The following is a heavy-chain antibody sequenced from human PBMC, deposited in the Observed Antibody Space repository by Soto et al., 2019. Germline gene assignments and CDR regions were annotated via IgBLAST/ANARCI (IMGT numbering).Heavy chain of an antibody. CDR3: ERGGYYVSSGFYAPFDF. D-gene: IGHD3-22*01. CDR1: GGSFSGYY. CDR2: INHRGST. Sequence: SDTLSLTRAVYGGSFSGYYWSWIRQPPGKGLEWIEEINHRGSTGYNPSLKSRVTISIDTSKRQFSLRLNSLTSADTAVYYCERGGYYVSSGFYAPFDFWGQGTLVTVSS. V-gene: IGHV4-34*01. J-gene: IGHJ4*02.